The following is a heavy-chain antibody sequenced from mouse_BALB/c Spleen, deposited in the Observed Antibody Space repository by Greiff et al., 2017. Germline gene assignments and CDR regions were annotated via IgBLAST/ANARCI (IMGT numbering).Heavy chain of an antibody. CDR3: AYYGHGMDY. CDR2: IDPANGNT. Sequence: VQLQQSGAELVKPGASVKLSCTASGFNINDTYMHWVKRRPEQGLEWIGRIDPANGNTKYDPKFQGKATITADTSSNTAYLQLSSLTSEDTAVYYCAYYGHGMDYWGQGTTLTVSS. J-gene: IGHJ2*01. V-gene: IGHV14-3*02. D-gene: IGHD1-1*01. CDR1: GFNINDTY.